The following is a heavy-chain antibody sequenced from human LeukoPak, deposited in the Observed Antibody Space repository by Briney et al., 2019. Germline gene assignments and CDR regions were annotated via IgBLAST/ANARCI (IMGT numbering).Heavy chain of an antibody. V-gene: IGHV3-72*01. CDR2: TRNKANSCTT. CDR1: GFTFSDHY. J-gene: IGHJ4*02. Sequence: PGGSLRLSCAAPGFTFSDHYMDWVRQAPGKGLEWVGRTRNKANSCTTEYAASVKGRFTISRDDSKNSLHLQMNSLKTEDTAVYYCASGAVAGRFDYWGQGTLVTVSS. CDR3: ASGAVAGRFDY. D-gene: IGHD6-19*01.